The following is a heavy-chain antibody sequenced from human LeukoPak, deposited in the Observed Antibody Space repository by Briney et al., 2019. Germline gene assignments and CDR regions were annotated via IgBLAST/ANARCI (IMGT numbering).Heavy chain of an antibody. Sequence: ETLSLTCTVSGGSISSSSYYWGWIRQPPGKGLEWVANIKQDGSEKYYVDSVKGRFTISRDNAKNSLYLQMNSLRAEDTAVYYCARCIAVAIPRSYYFDYWGQGTLVTVSS. J-gene: IGHJ4*02. CDR2: IKQDGSEK. D-gene: IGHD6-19*01. CDR1: GGSISSSSYY. V-gene: IGHV3-7*01. CDR3: ARCIAVAIPRSYYFDY.